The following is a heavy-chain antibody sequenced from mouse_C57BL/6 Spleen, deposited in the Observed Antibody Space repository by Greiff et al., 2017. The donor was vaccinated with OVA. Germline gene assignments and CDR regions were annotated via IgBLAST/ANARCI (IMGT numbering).Heavy chain of an antibody. J-gene: IGHJ3*01. CDR1: GYTFTSYW. CDR3: ARGTGTDPFAY. V-gene: IGHV1-69*01. Sequence: VQLQQPGAELVMPGASVKLSCKASGYTFTSYWMHWVKQRPGQGLEWIGEIDPSDSYTNYNQKFKGKSTLTVDKSSSTAYMQLSSLTSEDSAVYYCARGTGTDPFAYWGQGTLVTVSA. D-gene: IGHD4-1*01. CDR2: IDPSDSYT.